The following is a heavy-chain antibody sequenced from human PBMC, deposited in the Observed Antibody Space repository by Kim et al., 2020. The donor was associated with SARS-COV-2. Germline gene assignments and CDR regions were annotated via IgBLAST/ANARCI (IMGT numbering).Heavy chain of an antibody. CDR3: ERTPKHLLIAFDI. Sequence: SETLSLTCTVSGGSISSYYWSWIRKPAGKGLEWIGRIYTSGSTNNNPSLKRRVTMSVATSKNQFSLTLSSVTAADTAVYYCERTPKHLLIAFDIWGQGTMVTVSS. V-gene: IGHV4-4*07. J-gene: IGHJ3*02. D-gene: IGHD3-9*01. CDR1: GGSISSYY. CDR2: IYTSGST.